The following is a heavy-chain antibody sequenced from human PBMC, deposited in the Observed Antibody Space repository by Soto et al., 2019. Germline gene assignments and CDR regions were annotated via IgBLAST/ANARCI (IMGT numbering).Heavy chain of an antibody. Sequence: SETLSLTCTVSGGSISSGGYYWSWIRQHPGKGLEWIGYIYYSGSTYYNTSLKSRVTISVDTSKNQFSLKLSSVTAADTAVYYCARGYDISGYWLPAQYYFDYWGQGTLVTVSS. J-gene: IGHJ4*02. CDR1: GGSISSGGYY. CDR2: IYYSGST. CDR3: ARGYDISGYWLPAQYYFDY. V-gene: IGHV4-31*03. D-gene: IGHD3-22*01.